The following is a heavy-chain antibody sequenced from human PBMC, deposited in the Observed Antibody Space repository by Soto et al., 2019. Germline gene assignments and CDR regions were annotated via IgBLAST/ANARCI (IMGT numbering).Heavy chain of an antibody. D-gene: IGHD4-17*01. J-gene: IGHJ4*02. CDR2: ISGYGSST. CDR1: GFTFSSYA. CDR3: AKDLLTTINTGVDY. V-gene: IGHV3-23*01. Sequence: VGSLRLSCAASGFTFSSYAMSWVRQAPGEGLEWVSAISGYGSSTYYTDSVKGRFTISRDNSMNTLSLQMNSLRAEDTAVYYCAKDLLTTINTGVDYWGQGTLVTVSS.